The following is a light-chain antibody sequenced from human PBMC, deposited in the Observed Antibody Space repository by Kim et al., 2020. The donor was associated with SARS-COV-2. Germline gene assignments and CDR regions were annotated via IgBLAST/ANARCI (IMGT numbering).Light chain of an antibody. CDR3: QQSSSTPLT. Sequence: ASVGDRVTITCRASQTISTYLNWYQQKPGKAPKLLIYAASSLQSGVPSRFSGSGSGTDFSLTISSLQPEDFATYYCQQSSSTPLTFGQGTRLEIK. CDR1: QTISTY. V-gene: IGKV1-39*01. CDR2: AAS. J-gene: IGKJ5*01.